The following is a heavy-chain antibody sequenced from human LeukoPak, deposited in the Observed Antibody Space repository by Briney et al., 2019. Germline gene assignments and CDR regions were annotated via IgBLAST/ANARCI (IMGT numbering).Heavy chain of an antibody. Sequence: ASVKISCKVSGYTFTDYYMHWVQQAPGKGLEWMGLVDPEDGETIYAEKFQGRVTITADTSTDTAYMELSSLRSEDTAVYYCAKGGIVGVPGGYWGQGTLVTVSS. D-gene: IGHD1-26*01. J-gene: IGHJ4*02. CDR1: GYTFTDYY. CDR2: VDPEDGET. V-gene: IGHV1-69-2*01. CDR3: AKGGIVGVPGGY.